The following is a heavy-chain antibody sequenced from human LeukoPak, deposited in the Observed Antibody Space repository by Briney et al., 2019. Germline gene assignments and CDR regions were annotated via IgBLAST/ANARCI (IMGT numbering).Heavy chain of an antibody. CDR1: GGTFSSYA. D-gene: IGHD1-1*01. CDR3: APDGLQPGNNY. CDR2: IIPILGIA. J-gene: IGHJ4*02. Sequence: ASVKVSCKASGGTFSSYAISWVRQAPGQGLEWMGRIIPILGIANYAQKFQGRVTITADKSTSTAYMELSSLRSEDTAVYYCAPDGLQPGNNYWGQGTLVTVSS. V-gene: IGHV1-69*04.